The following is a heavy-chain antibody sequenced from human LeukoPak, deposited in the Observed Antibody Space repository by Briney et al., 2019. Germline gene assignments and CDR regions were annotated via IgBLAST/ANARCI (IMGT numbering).Heavy chain of an antibody. Sequence: QPGRSLRPSCAASGFIFSSYAMHWVRQAAGKGLEWVAFIRYDGNNQYYGDSVKGRFSISRDNSKSTVDLQMNSLRAEDTAVYYCARDGGLYSVVLGADYNYFDCWGQGTLVTVSS. V-gene: IGHV3-30*04. CDR2: IRYDGNNQ. J-gene: IGHJ4*02. D-gene: IGHD3-10*01. CDR1: GFIFSSYA. CDR3: ARDGGLYSVVLGADYNYFDC.